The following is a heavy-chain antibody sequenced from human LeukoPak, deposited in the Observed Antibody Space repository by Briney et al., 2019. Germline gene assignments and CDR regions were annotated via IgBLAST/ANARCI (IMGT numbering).Heavy chain of an antibody. V-gene: IGHV3-64D*06. J-gene: IGHJ4*02. Sequence: GGSLRLSCSASGFTFSSYAMHWVRQAPGKGLEYVSAISSNGGSTYYADSVKGRFTISRDNSKNTLYHQMSSLRAEDTAVYYCVRDLGYSSSWHYFDYWGQGTLVTVSP. CDR1: GFTFSSYA. D-gene: IGHD6-13*01. CDR2: ISSNGGST. CDR3: VRDLGYSSSWHYFDY.